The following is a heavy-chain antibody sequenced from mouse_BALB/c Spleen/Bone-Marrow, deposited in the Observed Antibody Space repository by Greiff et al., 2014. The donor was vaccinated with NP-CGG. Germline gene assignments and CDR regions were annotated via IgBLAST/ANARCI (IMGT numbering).Heavy chain of an antibody. D-gene: IGHD2-3*01. CDR3: TRSDGYYVPHWYFDV. CDR1: GYTFTSYY. Sequence: VQLQQSGAELVKPGASVKLSCKASGYTFTSYYMYWVKQRPGQGLEWIGEINPSNGGTNFNEKFKSKATLTVDKSSSTAYMQLSILTSEDSAVYYCTRSDGYYVPHWYFDVWGAGTTVTVSS. J-gene: IGHJ1*01. CDR2: INPSNGGT. V-gene: IGHV1S81*02.